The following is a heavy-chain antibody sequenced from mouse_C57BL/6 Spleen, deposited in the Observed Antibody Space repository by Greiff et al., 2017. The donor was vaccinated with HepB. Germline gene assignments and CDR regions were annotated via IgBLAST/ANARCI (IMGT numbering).Heavy chain of an antibody. CDR3: ARQRDYSNSYYFDD. CDR1: GFTFSSYG. V-gene: IGHV5-6*01. Sequence: EVQGVESGGDLVKPGGSLKLSCAASGFTFSSYGMSWVRQTPDKRLEWVATISSGGSYTYYPDSVKGRFTISRDNAKNTLYLQMSSLKSEDTAMYYCARQRDYSNSYYFDDWGQGTTLTVSS. D-gene: IGHD2-5*01. J-gene: IGHJ2*01. CDR2: ISSGGSYT.